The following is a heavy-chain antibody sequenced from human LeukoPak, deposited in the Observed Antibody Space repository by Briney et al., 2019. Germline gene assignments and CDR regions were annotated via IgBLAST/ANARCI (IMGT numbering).Heavy chain of an antibody. CDR3: ARQVGVAARYYYFYMDV. D-gene: IGHD6-6*01. CDR1: GGSLSSHY. J-gene: IGHJ6*03. Sequence: SETLSLTCTVSGGSLSSHYWSWIRQPPGKGLEWIGYIYDTASTNYNPSLKSRVTISADRSKNQFSLNLRSVTAADTAVYYCARQVGVAARYYYFYMDVWGKGTTVTVSS. CDR2: IYDTAST. V-gene: IGHV4-59*08.